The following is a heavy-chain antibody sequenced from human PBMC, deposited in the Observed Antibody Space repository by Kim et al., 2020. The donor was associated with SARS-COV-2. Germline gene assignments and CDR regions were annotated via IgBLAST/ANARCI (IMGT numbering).Heavy chain of an antibody. V-gene: IGHV1-18*01. CDR1: GYTFTNYG. Sequence: ASVKVSCKASGYTFTNYGISWVRQAPGQGLEWMGWISPYSGNTKYAQKLQGRVTMTTDTSTTTAYMELRSLRSDDTAMYYCARVGDFDWSPYYFDYWGQG. D-gene: IGHD3-9*01. CDR3: ARVGDFDWSPYYFDY. CDR2: ISPYSGNT. J-gene: IGHJ4*02.